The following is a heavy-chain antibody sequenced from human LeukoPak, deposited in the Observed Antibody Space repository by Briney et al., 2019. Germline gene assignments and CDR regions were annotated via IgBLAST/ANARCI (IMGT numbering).Heavy chain of an antibody. V-gene: IGHV3-66*01. J-gene: IGHJ4*02. CDR1: GFTVSSNY. CDR2: MYSGGTS. D-gene: IGHD3-10*01. CDR3: ARSLGSGNYYFDY. Sequence: GGFLRLSCAASGFTVSSNYMSWVRQVPGKGLEWVSIMYSGGTSYYADSVKGRFTISRDNSKNTLYLQMISLRAEDTAVYYCARSLGSGNYYFDYWGQGTLVTVSS.